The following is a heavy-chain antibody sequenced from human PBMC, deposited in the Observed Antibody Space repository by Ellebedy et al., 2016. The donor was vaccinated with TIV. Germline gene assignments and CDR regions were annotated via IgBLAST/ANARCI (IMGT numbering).Heavy chain of an antibody. D-gene: IGHD6-19*01. CDR2: ISSGGTT. CDR3: AEGRSGWYYFDY. Sequence: SQTLSLTCAVYGGSFSGYYWSWVRQPPGKGLEWIGYISSGGTTNYSPSLESRVTMSMDTSKNQFSLRLTSVTAADTAVYYCAEGRSGWYYFDYWGQGTLVTVSS. J-gene: IGHJ4*02. V-gene: IGHV4-59*12. CDR1: GGSFSGYY.